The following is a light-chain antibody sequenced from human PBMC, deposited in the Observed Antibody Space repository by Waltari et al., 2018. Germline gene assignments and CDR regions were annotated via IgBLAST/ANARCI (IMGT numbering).Light chain of an antibody. V-gene: IGKV3-20*01. Sequence: EIVLKQSPGTLSLSPGESATLSCRASQRISTTYLAWYQQKPGHTPRLLIYDASSRATGIPDRFRGSGSGTDFTLTVSRVEPEDFAVYYCQQYGHSPPYTFGQGTKLEIK. J-gene: IGKJ2*01. CDR3: QQYGHSPPYT. CDR1: QRISTTY. CDR2: DAS.